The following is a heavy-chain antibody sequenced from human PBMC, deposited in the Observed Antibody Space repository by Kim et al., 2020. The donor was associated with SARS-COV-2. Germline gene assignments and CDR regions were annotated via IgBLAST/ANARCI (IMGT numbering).Heavy chain of an antibody. V-gene: IGHV3-30*02. D-gene: IGHD3-16*02. CDR3: AKLYDFDY. Sequence: GSNKYYADSVKGRFTISRDNSKNTLYLQMNSLIAEDTAVYYCAKLYDFDYWGQGTLVTVSS. J-gene: IGHJ4*02. CDR2: GSNK.